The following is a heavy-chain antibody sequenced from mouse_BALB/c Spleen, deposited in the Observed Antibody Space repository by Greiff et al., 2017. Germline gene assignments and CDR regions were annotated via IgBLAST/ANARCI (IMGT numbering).Heavy chain of an antibody. CDR2: IYPSDSYT. CDR1: GYTFTSYW. Sequence: QVQLQQPGAELVRPGASVKLSCKASGYTFTSYWINWVKQRPGQGLEWIGNIYPSDSYTSYNQKFKGKATLTVDESSSTAYMQLSSLTSEDSAVYYCAKQEYGNYVAMDYWGQGTSVTVSS. CDR3: AKQEYGNYVAMDY. D-gene: IGHD2-10*02. J-gene: IGHJ4*01. V-gene: IGHV1-69*02.